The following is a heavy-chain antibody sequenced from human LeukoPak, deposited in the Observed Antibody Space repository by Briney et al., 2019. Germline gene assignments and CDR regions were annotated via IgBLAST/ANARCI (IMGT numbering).Heavy chain of an antibody. J-gene: IGHJ6*03. CDR2: ISYDGSNK. CDR1: GFTFSSYG. V-gene: IGHV3-30*03. Sequence: GGSLRLSCAASGFTFSSYGMHWVRQAPGKGLEWVAVISYDGSNKYYADSVKGRFTISRDNSKNTLYLQMNSLRAEDTAVYYCARGRGYCSGGSCHSPYYYYYMDVWGKGTTVTVSS. CDR3: ARGRGYCSGGSCHSPYYYYYMDV. D-gene: IGHD2-15*01.